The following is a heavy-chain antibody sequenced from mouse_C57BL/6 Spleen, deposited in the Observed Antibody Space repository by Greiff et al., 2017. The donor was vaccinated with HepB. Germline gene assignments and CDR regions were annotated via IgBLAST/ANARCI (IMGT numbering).Heavy chain of an antibody. D-gene: IGHD4-1*01. CDR1: GYTFTDYY. CDR3: ARKMTGTYYAMDY. Sequence: SGPVLVKPGASVKMSCKASGYTFTDYYMNWVKQSHGKSLEWIGVINPYNGGTSYNQKFKGKATLTVDKSSSTAYMELNSLTSEDSAVYYCARKMTGTYYAMDYWGQGTSVTVSS. J-gene: IGHJ4*01. V-gene: IGHV1-19*01. CDR2: INPYNGGT.